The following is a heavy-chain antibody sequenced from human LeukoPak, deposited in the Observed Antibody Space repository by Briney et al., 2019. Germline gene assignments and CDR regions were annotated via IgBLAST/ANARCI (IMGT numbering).Heavy chain of an antibody. J-gene: IGHJ2*01. CDR1: GFTVSSNY. CDR3: ARDADGHLDL. CDR2: IYSGGST. V-gene: IGHV3-53*01. Sequence: GGSLRLSCVASGFTVSSNYMSWVRQAPGKGLEWVSVIYSGGSTYYADSVKGRFTISRDNSKNTLSLQMNSLRAEDTAVYYCARDADGHLDLWGRGTLVTVSS. D-gene: IGHD5-24*01.